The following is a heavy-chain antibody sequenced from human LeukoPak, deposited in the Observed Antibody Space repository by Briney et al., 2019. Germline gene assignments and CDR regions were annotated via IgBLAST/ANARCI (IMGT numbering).Heavy chain of an antibody. CDR2: GSDSGGT. J-gene: IGHJ5*02. V-gene: IGHV4-34*01. CDR1: GGSLNGHY. Sequence: SETLSLTCAVYGGSLNGHYWSWIRQPPGKGLEWIGEGSDSGGTKFNPSLKSRVTISADTSKNQFSLKLSSVTAADTAVYFCAKNGQSGFSFDPWGQGTLVTVSS. D-gene: IGHD2-8*01. CDR3: AKNGQSGFSFDP.